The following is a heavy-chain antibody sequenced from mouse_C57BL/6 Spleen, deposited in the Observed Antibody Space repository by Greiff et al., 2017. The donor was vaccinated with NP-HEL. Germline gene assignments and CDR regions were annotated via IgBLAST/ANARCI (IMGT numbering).Heavy chain of an antibody. V-gene: IGHV3-6*01. CDR1: GYSITSGYY. CDR3: ARGYPLVFDV. J-gene: IGHJ1*03. D-gene: IGHD1-1*01. Sequence: EVQLVESGPGLVKPSQSLSLTCSVTGYSITSGYYWNWIRQFPGNKLEWMGYISYDGSNNYNPSLKNRISITRDTSKNQFFLKLNSVTTEDTATYYCARGYPLVFDVWGTGTTVTVSS. CDR2: ISYDGSN.